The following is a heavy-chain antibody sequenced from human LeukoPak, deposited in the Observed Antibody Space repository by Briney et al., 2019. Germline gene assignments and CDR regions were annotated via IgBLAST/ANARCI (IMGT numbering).Heavy chain of an antibody. Sequence: ASVKVSCKASGYTFSIYAISWVRQAPGQGLEWMGRISAYNGNTNYVQKLQGRVTMTTDTSTSTAYMELRSLRSDDTAVYYCARDDGSGGYPWGQGTLVTVSS. CDR3: ARDDGSGGYP. V-gene: IGHV1-18*01. J-gene: IGHJ5*02. CDR1: GYTFSIYA. CDR2: ISAYNGNT. D-gene: IGHD1-26*01.